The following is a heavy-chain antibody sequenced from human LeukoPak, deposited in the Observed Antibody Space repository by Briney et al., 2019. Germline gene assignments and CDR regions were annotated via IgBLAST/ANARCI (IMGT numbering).Heavy chain of an antibody. V-gene: IGHV4-30-4*08. CDR2: IYYSGST. J-gene: IGHJ4*02. CDR3: ARDRIAAAGGDY. Sequence: WVRQMPGKGLEWMGIIYYSGSTYYNPSLKSRVTISVDTSKNQFSLKLSSVTAADTAVYYCARDRIAAAGGDYWGQGTLVTVSS. D-gene: IGHD6-13*01.